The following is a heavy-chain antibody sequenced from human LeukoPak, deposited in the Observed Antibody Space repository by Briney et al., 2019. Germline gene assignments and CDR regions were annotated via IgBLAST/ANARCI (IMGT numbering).Heavy chain of an antibody. V-gene: IGHV1-24*01. CDR2: SDPEDGEA. J-gene: IGHJ4*02. CDR3: ATGGAWDLLNY. CDR1: GDTLTELS. Sequence: ASVKVSCKISGDTLTELSTHWVRQAPGKGLEWMGGSDPEDGEAIYAPRFQGRVTMTEDTSAGTVYLELTSLRSEDTAIYYCATGGAWDLLNYWGQGTLVTVSS. D-gene: IGHD1-26*01.